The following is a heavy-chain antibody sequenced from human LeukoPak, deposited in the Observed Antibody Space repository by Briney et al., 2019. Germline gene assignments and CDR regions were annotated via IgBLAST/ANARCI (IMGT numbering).Heavy chain of an antibody. CDR1: GFTVSNNY. V-gene: IGHV3-53*01. CDR2: IYSGGST. CDR3: ARATLDN. J-gene: IGHJ4*02. Sequence: GGSLRLSCAASGFTVSNNYISWVRQAPGKGLEWVAVIYSGGSTKYADSVKARLTISRDNSKNTVYLQMNSLRADDTAVYYCARATLDNWGQGTLVTVSS.